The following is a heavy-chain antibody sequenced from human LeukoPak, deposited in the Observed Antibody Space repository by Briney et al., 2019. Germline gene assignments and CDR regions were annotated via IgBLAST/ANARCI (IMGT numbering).Heavy chain of an antibody. J-gene: IGHJ6*02. D-gene: IGHD2-2*01. CDR3: ARDTRTVDGMDV. V-gene: IGHV4-34*01. CDR2: INQSGAT. Sequence: PSETLSLTCTFYGGSLSGYFWSWIRQPPGKGLEWVGEINQSGATNYNPSLKSRVTISVDTSKNQFSLRLSSVTAADTAVYYCARDTRTVDGMDVWGQGTTVTVSS. CDR1: GGSLSGYF.